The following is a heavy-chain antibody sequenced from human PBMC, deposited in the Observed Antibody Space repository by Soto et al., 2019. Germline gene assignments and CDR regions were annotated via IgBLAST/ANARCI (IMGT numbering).Heavy chain of an antibody. D-gene: IGHD3-22*01. Sequence: EVQLLESGGGLVQPGGSLRLSCAASAFTFSTYAMSWVRQAPGKGLEWVSAISGTGGSTYYADSVKGRSTISRDNSKNSLYLQMNSLRAEDTALYYCAKDVTYYYDDAGSNYFHYWGQGTLVTVSS. CDR1: AFTFSTYA. V-gene: IGHV3-23*01. CDR2: ISGTGGST. J-gene: IGHJ4*02. CDR3: AKDVTYYYDDAGSNYFHY.